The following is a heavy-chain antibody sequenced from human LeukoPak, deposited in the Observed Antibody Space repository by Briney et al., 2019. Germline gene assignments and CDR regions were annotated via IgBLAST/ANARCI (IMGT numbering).Heavy chain of an antibody. D-gene: IGHD6-19*01. CDR3: AGLVLDY. CDR1: GFTFRSYE. J-gene: IGHJ4*02. V-gene: IGHV3-48*03. CDR2: ISGSGSTI. Sequence: GGSLRLSCAASGFTFRSYEMTWVRQAPGKGLERVSYISGSGSTIYYTDSVKGRFTISRDNAKNSLYLQMNGLRAEDTAVYYCAGLVLDYWGQGTLVTVSS.